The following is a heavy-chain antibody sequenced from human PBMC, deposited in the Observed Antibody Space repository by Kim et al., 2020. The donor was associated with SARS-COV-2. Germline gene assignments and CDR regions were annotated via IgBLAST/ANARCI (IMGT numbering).Heavy chain of an antibody. J-gene: IGHJ4*02. CDR3: ARDHHYVWGSYRPFDY. Sequence: SVKVSCKASGGTFSSYAISWVRQAPGQGLEWMGRIIPILGIANYAQKFQGRVTITADKSTSTAYMELSSLRSEDTAVYYCARDHHYVWGSYRPFDYWGQGTLVTVSS. CDR2: IIPILGIA. V-gene: IGHV1-69*04. CDR1: GGTFSSYA. D-gene: IGHD3-16*02.